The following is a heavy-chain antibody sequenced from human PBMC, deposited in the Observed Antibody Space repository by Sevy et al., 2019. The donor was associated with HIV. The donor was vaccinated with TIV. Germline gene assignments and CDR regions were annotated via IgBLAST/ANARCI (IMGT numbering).Heavy chain of an antibody. J-gene: IGHJ4*02. CDR2: IKRKTDGGTT. CDR3: TTIWSGYYGDYFEY. V-gene: IGHV3-15*01. Sequence: GGSLILSCAASGFTFSNVWMSWVRQAPGKGLEWVGRIKRKTDGGTTDYAAPVKGRLTISRDDSKTTLYLQMNSLKTEDTAVYYCTTIWSGYYGDYFEYWGQGILVTVSS. CDR1: GFTFSNVW. D-gene: IGHD3-3*01.